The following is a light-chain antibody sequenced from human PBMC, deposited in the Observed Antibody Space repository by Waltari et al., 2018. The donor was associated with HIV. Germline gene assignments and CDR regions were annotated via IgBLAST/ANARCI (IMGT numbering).Light chain of an antibody. Sequence: SFVLTQPPSVSVAPGTTATISCGGRNIGSKSVLWYKQRPGQAPVLVVRFNSYRPSGIPDRVSGSNSGHTAPLTITSVEAGDEADYYCQVWNSSNDHVVFGGGTELTVL. CDR2: FNS. V-gene: IGLV3-21*04. CDR1: NIGSKS. CDR3: QVWNSSNDHVV. J-gene: IGLJ3*02.